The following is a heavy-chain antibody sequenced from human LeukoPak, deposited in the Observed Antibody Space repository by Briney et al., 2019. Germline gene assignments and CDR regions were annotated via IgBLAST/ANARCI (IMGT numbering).Heavy chain of an antibody. D-gene: IGHD3-16*01. Sequence: GASVKVSCKASGYTFTTYAMHWVRQAPGQGLEWMGWINAGNGNTRYSQNFQGRVTITRDTSASTAYMELSCLRSEDTAMYYCARVGITNAPRWFDPWGQGTLVTVSS. CDR2: INAGNGNT. V-gene: IGHV1-3*01. CDR1: GYTFTTYA. CDR3: ARVGITNAPRWFDP. J-gene: IGHJ5*02.